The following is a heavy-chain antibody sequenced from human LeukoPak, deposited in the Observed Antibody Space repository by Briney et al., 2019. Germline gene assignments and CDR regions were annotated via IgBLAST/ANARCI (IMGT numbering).Heavy chain of an antibody. D-gene: IGHD5-18*01. V-gene: IGHV4-59*12. CDR2: IYYSGST. CDR1: GGSISSYY. CDR3: ARVRGYSYGYVDY. Sequence: SETLSLTCTVSGGSISSYYWSWIRQPPWKGLEWIGYIYYSGSTNYNPSLKSRVTISVDTSKNQFSLKLSSVTAADTAVYYCARVRGYSYGYVDYWGQGTLVTVSS. J-gene: IGHJ4*02.